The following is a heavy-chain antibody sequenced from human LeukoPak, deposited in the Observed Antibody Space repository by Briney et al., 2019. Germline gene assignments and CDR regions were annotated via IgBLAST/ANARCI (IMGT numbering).Heavy chain of an antibody. CDR2: IYYSGST. Sequence: SETLSLTCTVSGGSISSGDYYWSWIRQPPGKGLEWIGNIYYSGSTYYNPSLKSRVTISVDTSKNQFSLKLSSVTAADTAVYYCASRYYYGSGSLNWFDPWGQGTLVTVSS. CDR3: ASRYYYGSGSLNWFDP. CDR1: GGSISSGDYY. V-gene: IGHV4-30-4*01. J-gene: IGHJ5*02. D-gene: IGHD3-10*01.